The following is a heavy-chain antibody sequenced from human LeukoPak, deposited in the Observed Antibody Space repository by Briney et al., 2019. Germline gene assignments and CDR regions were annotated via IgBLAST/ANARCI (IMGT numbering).Heavy chain of an antibody. CDR1: GYTFTSYY. D-gene: IGHD5-18*01. CDR3: ARVASGARIQLWLSYFDL. Sequence: ASVKVSCKASGYTFTSYYMHWVRQAPGQRLEWMGWINAGNGNTKYSQKFQGRVTITRDTSASTAYMELSSLRSEDTAVYYCARVASGARIQLWLSYFDLWGRGTLVTVSS. V-gene: IGHV1-3*01. CDR2: INAGNGNT. J-gene: IGHJ2*01.